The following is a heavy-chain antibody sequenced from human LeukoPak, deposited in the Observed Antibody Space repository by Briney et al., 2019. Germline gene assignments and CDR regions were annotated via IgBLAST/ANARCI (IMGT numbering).Heavy chain of an antibody. V-gene: IGHV1-58*02. D-gene: IGHD5-18*01. CDR3: AAVSLGGYSYGSDAFDI. CDR2: IVVGSGNT. CDR1: GFTFTSSA. Sequence: SVKVSCKASGFTFTSSAMQWVRQARGQRLEWIGWIVVGSGNTNYAQKFQEGVTITRDMSTSTAYMELSSLRSEDTAVYYCAAVSLGGYSYGSDAFDIWGQGTMVTVSS. J-gene: IGHJ3*02.